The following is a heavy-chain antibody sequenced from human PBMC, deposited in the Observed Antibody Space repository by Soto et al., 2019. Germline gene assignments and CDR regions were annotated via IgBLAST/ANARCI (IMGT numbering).Heavy chain of an antibody. Sequence: QVQLVQSGAEVKKPGASVKVSCKASGYTFTSYGISWVRQAPGQGLEWMGGIGANNGNTNYAQNLQGRVTMTTDTSTSTAYMELRSLGSDDTAVYYCARSTTGLGGKRFLEWLFGFGLDYWGQGTLVTVSS. CDR2: IGANNGNT. D-gene: IGHD3-3*01. CDR1: GYTFTSYG. CDR3: ARSTTGLGGKRFLEWLFGFGLDY. V-gene: IGHV1-18*01. J-gene: IGHJ4*02.